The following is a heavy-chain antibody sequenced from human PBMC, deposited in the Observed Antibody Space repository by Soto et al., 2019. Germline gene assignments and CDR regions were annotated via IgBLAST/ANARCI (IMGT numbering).Heavy chain of an antibody. J-gene: IGHJ4*02. D-gene: IGHD2-2*03. CDR3: ASLDRSNY. V-gene: IGHV3-21*01. CDR1: GFPISSYI. CDR2: ISSSSSYI. Sequence: GGPLMLSCAAAGFPISSYIMNLVSTAPGKGLEWVSSISSSSSYIYYADSVKGRFTISRDNAKNSLYLQMNSLRAEDTAVYYCASLDRSNYWGQGTLVTGSS.